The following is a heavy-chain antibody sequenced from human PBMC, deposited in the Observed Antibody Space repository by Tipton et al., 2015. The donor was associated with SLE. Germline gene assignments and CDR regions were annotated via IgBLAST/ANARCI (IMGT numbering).Heavy chain of an antibody. D-gene: IGHD2-15*01. CDR1: GGSISSGNYY. CDR3: ASGGCGIGGRCYSGNWFDP. V-gene: IGHV4-30-4*01. Sequence: TLSLTCSVSGGSISSGNYYWSWIRQPPGKGLEWIGYIYYSGSTYYNPSLKSRLTISVDTSKNQFSLKLSSVTAADTAVYYCASGGCGIGGRCYSGNWFDPWGQGTLVTVSS. J-gene: IGHJ5*02. CDR2: IYYSGST.